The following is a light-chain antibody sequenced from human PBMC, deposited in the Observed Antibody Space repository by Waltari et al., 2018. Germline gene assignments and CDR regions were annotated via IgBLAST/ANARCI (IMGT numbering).Light chain of an antibody. CDR3: QHFVRLPVT. Sequence: IVLTQSPGTLSLSPGERATLSCRAIQSVNRALTWYQLKPGQAPRLLIYGASNRATGIPDRFSGSGSGTDFSLTISRLGPEDFAVYYCQHFVRLPVTFGQGTKVEIK. CDR1: QSVNRA. V-gene: IGKV3-20*01. CDR2: GAS. J-gene: IGKJ1*01.